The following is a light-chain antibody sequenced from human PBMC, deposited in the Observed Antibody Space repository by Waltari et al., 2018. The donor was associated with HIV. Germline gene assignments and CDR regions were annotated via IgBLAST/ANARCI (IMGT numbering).Light chain of an antibody. CDR3: NSRDSSGNHLRV. J-gene: IGLJ1*01. Sequence: SSELTQDPAVSVALGQTVRITCPGDSLRSYYASWYQQKPGQAPVLVIYGKNNRPSGIPDRFSGSSSGNTASLTITGAQAEDEADYYCNSRDSSGNHLRVFGTGTKVTVL. CDR2: GKN. V-gene: IGLV3-19*01. CDR1: SLRSYY.